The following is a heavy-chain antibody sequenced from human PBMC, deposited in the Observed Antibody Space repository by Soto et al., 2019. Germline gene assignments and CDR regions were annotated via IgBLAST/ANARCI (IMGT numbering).Heavy chain of an antibody. V-gene: IGHV4-39*01. CDR2: IYYSGST. D-gene: IGHD4-17*01. Sequence: QLQLQESGPGLVKPSETLSLTCTVSGGSISSSSYYWGWIRQPPGKGLEWIGSIYYSGSTYYNQSLKSRVTISVDTSKNQFSLKLSSVTAADTAVYYCARLTGDYVVEYYYGMDVWGQGTTVTVSS. J-gene: IGHJ6*02. CDR1: GGSISSSSYY. CDR3: ARLTGDYVVEYYYGMDV.